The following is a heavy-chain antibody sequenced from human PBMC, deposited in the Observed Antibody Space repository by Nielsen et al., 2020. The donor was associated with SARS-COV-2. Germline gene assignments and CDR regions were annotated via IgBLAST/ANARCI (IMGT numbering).Heavy chain of an antibody. Sequence: WVRQAPGQGLEWMGRIIPILGIANYAQKFQGRVTITADKSTSTAYMELSSLRSEDTAVYYCARGGVDYYDSSGYYSVYAFDIWGQGTMVTVSS. D-gene: IGHD3-22*01. J-gene: IGHJ3*02. CDR2: IIPILGIA. V-gene: IGHV1-69*04. CDR3: ARGGVDYYDSSGYYSVYAFDI.